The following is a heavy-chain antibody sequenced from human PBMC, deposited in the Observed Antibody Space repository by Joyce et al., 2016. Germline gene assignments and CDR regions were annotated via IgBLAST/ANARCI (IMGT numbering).Heavy chain of an antibody. CDR3: AREAVYKTYYYGMDV. CDR2: IHGSGST. CDR1: GGSINNHNYY. Sequence: QVQLQESGPGLVKPSQTLSLICTVSGGSINNHNYYWSWIRQPAGKGLEWIGRIHGSGSTTYTPSLKSRVTISINTHKKQISLKVTCVTAADTAVYYCAREAVYKTYYYGMDVWGQGTTVTVSS. D-gene: IGHD1-14*01. V-gene: IGHV4-61*02. J-gene: IGHJ6*02.